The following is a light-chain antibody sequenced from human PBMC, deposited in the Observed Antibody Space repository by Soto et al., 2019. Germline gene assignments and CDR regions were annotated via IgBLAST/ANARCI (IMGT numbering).Light chain of an antibody. CDR3: QQYGSSPYT. CDR1: QSVNNNY. J-gene: IGKJ2*01. Sequence: EIVLTQSPGTLSLSPGERATLSCRASQSVNNNYLGWYQQKPGLAPRLLIFGASNRATGIPDRFSGSGSGTDFTLTISRLEPEDFAVYYCQQYGSSPYTFGQGTMLEIK. CDR2: GAS. V-gene: IGKV3-20*01.